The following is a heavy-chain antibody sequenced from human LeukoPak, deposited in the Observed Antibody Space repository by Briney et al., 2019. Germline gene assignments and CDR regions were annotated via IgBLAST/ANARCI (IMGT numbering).Heavy chain of an antibody. Sequence: PGGSLRLSCAASGFTFTNDWMNWVRQAPGKGLEWVGRIKSKADGETIDYAAPVKGRFTFSRDDSKNMLYLQMNSLKSEDTAVYYCSTLTSRGLSDSWGQGTLVTVST. CDR3: STLTSRGLSDS. CDR1: GFTFTNDW. J-gene: IGHJ4*02. D-gene: IGHD1-20*01. CDR2: IKSKADGETI. V-gene: IGHV3-15*07.